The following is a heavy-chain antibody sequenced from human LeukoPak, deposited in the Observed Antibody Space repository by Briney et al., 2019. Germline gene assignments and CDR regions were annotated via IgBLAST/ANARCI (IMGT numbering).Heavy chain of an antibody. D-gene: IGHD6-19*01. CDR2: IKPNSGGT. CDR1: GYTFTDYY. Sequence: ASVKVSCMASGYTFTDYYLHWVRQAPGQGLEWMGWIKPNSGGTNYAHKFQGRVTMTRDTSLNTAYMELNRLISDDTAVYYCAREPVTGTLNFFDPWGQGALVTVTS. CDR3: AREPVTGTLNFFDP. V-gene: IGHV1-2*02. J-gene: IGHJ5*02.